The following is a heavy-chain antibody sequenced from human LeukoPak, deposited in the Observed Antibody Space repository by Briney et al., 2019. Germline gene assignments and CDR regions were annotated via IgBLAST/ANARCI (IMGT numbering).Heavy chain of an antibody. CDR3: ARGVRGITMVRGVIITEYYYYYMDV. V-gene: IGHV1-8*01. CDR1: GYTFTSYD. D-gene: IGHD3-10*01. Sequence: ASVKVSCKASGYTFTSYDINWVRQAPGQGLEWMGWMNPNSGNTGYAQKFQGRVTMTRNTSISTAYMELSSLRSEDTAVYYCARGVRGITMVRGVIITEYYYYYMDVWGKGTTVTISS. CDR2: MNPNSGNT. J-gene: IGHJ6*03.